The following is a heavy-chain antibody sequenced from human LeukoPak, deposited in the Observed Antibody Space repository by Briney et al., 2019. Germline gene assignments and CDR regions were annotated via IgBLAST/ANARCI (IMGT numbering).Heavy chain of an antibody. J-gene: IGHJ4*02. V-gene: IGHV3-23*01. CDR3: AKDLEYSGYDLYYFDY. Sequence: GGSLRLSCAASGFTFSSYSMNWVRQAPGKGLEWVSAISGSGGSTYYADSVKGRFTIPRDNSKNTLYLQMNSLRAEDTAVYYCAKDLEYSGYDLYYFDYWGQGTLVTVSS. CDR1: GFTFSSYS. D-gene: IGHD5-12*01. CDR2: ISGSGGST.